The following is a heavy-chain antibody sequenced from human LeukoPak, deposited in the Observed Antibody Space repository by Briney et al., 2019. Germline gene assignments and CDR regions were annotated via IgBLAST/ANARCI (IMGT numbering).Heavy chain of an antibody. J-gene: IGHJ5*02. CDR1: GFTFSSYA. D-gene: IGHD3-10*01. CDR3: AKDGLMVRGVALDPSPYH. CDR2: ISGSGGST. V-gene: IGHV3-23*01. Sequence: GGSLRLSCAASGFTFSSYAMSWVRQAPGKGLEWVSAISGSGGSTYYADSVKGRLTISRDNSKNTLYLQMNSLRAEDTAVYYCAKDGLMVRGVALDPSPYHWGQGTLVTVSS.